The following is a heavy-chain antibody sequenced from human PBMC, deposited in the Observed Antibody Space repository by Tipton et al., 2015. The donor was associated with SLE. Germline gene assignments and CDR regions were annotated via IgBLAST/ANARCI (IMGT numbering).Heavy chain of an antibody. J-gene: IGHJ2*01. V-gene: IGHV4-59*01. Sequence: LRLSCTVSGGSISSYYWSWIRQPPGKGLEWIGYIYYSGSTNYNPSLKSRVTISVDRSKNQFSLKLSSVTAADTAVYYCATREADWYFDLWGRGTLVTVSS. CDR3: ATREADWYFDL. CDR2: IYYSGST. CDR1: GGSISSYY. D-gene: IGHD5-24*01.